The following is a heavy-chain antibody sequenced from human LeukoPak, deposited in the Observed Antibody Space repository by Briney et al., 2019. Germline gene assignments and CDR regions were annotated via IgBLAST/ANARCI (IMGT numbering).Heavy chain of an antibody. Sequence: SETLSLTCTVSGGSICSYYWSWIRQPAGKGLEWIGRIYTRGSTNYNPSLKSRVTTSADTSKNQCSLKLSSVTAADTAVYYCARDRNYCSGGTCSPFGLDVWGQGTTVTVSS. CDR3: ARDRNYCSGGTCSPFGLDV. J-gene: IGHJ6*02. CDR1: GGSICSYY. D-gene: IGHD2-15*01. V-gene: IGHV4-4*07. CDR2: IYTRGST.